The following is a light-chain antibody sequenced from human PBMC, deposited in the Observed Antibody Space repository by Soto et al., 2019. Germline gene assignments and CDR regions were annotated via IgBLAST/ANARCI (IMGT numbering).Light chain of an antibody. CDR2: YDS. CDR3: QVWDSSSDPVV. V-gene: IGLV3-21*04. J-gene: IGLJ2*01. Sequence: SYELTQPPSVSVAPGKTARITCGGTHIGSKSVHWYQQKPGQAPVLVIYYDSDRPSGIPERFSGSNSGNTATLTISRVEAGDEADYYCQVWDSSSDPVVFGGGTKLTVL. CDR1: HIGSKS.